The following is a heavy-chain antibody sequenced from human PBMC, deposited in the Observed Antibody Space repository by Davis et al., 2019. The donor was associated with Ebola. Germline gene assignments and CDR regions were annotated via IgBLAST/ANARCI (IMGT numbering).Heavy chain of an antibody. D-gene: IGHD3-3*01. CDR2: IIPIFGTA. J-gene: IGHJ6*02. CDR1: GGTFSSYA. V-gene: IGHV1-69*13. CDR3: ARGRNDFWSGYLYYYYYYGMDV. Sequence: AASVKVSCKASGGTFSSYAISWVRQAPGQGLEWMGGIIPIFGTANYAQKFQGRVTITADESTSTAYMELSSLRSEDTAVYYCARGRNDFWSGYLYYYYYYGMDVWGQGTTVTVSS.